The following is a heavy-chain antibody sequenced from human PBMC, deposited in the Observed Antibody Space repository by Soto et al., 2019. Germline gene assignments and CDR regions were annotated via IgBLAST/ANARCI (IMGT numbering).Heavy chain of an antibody. Sequence: GSLRLSCAASGFTFSSYGMHWVRQAPGKGLEWVAVIWYDGSNKYYADSVKGRFTISRDNSKNTLYLQMNSLRAEDTAVYYCARDVTQYSYDSSGTDYSGQGTLVTLPS. CDR3: ARDVTQYSYDSSGTDY. CDR2: IWYDGSNK. J-gene: IGHJ4*02. D-gene: IGHD3-22*01. V-gene: IGHV3-33*01. CDR1: GFTFSSYG.